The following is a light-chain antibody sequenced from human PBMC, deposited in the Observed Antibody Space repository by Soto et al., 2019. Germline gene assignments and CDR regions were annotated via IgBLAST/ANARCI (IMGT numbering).Light chain of an antibody. CDR2: WAS. CDR3: QQFYSTPYT. J-gene: IGKJ2*01. CDR1: QSVFYSSNINNY. V-gene: IGKV4-1*01. Sequence: DIVMTQSPDSLAVSLGERATINCKSSQSVFYSSNINNYLAWYQQKPGQPPKLLIYWASTRESGVPDRFSGSGSGTDFTLTISSLQAEDVAVYFCQQFYSTPYTFGQGTKLEIK.